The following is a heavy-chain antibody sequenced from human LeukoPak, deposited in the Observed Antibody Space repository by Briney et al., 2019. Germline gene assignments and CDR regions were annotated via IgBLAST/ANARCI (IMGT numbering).Heavy chain of an antibody. CDR2: ITGSGGTT. D-gene: IGHD7-27*01. CDR3: AKDGPDWGSYFDC. CDR1: AFTFSNYV. J-gene: IGHJ4*02. V-gene: IGHV3-23*01. Sequence: GGSLRLSCAASAFTFSNYVMNWVRQAPGKGLEWVSSITGSGGTTNYADSVKGRFTISRDNSKNTLYLQMNSLRAEDTAIYYCAKDGPDWGSYFDCWGQGTLVTVSS.